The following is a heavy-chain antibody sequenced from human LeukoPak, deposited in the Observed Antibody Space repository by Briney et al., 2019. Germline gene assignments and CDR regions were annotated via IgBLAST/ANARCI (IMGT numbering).Heavy chain of an antibody. D-gene: IGHD5-18*01. CDR3: ARGLGDTAMATPAFDI. V-gene: IGHV4-38-2*01. CDR1: GFSISSGYY. J-gene: IGHJ3*02. CDR2: INHSGST. Sequence: PSETLSLTCAVSGFSISSGYYWAWIRQPPGKGLEWIGEINHSGSTNYNPSLKSRVTISVDTSKNQFSLKLSSVTAADTAVYYCARGLGDTAMATPAFDIWGQGTMVTVSS.